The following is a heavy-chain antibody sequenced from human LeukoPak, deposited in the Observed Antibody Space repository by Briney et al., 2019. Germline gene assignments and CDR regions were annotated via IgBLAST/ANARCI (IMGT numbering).Heavy chain of an antibody. Sequence: GASVKVSCKASGDTFTSYYMHWVRQAPGQGLECMGIINPSGTSTSYAQKFQGRVTMTRDMSTSTVYMEMSRLRSEDTAVYYCARGRHYYDSSDYYYEGDAFDIWGQGTMVTVSS. CDR1: GDTFTSYY. V-gene: IGHV1-46*01. J-gene: IGHJ3*02. D-gene: IGHD3-22*01. CDR3: ARGRHYYDSSDYYYEGDAFDI. CDR2: INPSGTST.